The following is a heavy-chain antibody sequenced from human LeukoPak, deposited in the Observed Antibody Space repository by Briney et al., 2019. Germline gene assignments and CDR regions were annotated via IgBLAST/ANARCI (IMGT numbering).Heavy chain of an antibody. CDR2: IYSGGST. CDR3: ARDRRWLQWGYFDY. V-gene: IGHV3-66*01. D-gene: IGHD5-24*01. J-gene: IGHJ4*02. Sequence: GGSLRLSCAASGFTVSSNYMSWVRQAPEKGLEWVSVIYSGGSTYYADSVKGRFTISRDNSKNTLYLQMNSLRAEDTAVYYCARDRRWLQWGYFDYWGQGTLVTVSS. CDR1: GFTVSSNY.